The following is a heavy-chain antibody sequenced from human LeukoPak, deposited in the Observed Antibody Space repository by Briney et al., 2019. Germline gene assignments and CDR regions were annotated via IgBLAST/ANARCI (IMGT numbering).Heavy chain of an antibody. J-gene: IGHJ5*02. Sequence: SETLSLTCTVSGGSISSGSYYWSWIRQPAGKGLEWIGRIYTSGSTNYNPSLKSRVTISVDTSKNQVSLKLSSVTAADTAVYYCARDGYVLLWFGEKNWFDPWGQGTLVTVSS. V-gene: IGHV4-61*02. CDR2: IYTSGST. CDR3: ARDGYVLLWFGEKNWFDP. CDR1: GGSISSGSYY. D-gene: IGHD3-10*01.